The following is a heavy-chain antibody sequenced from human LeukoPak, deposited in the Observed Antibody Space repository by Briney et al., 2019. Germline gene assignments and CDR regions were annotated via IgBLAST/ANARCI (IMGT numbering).Heavy chain of an antibody. CDR3: ARDLFVEDSGNYFFS. V-gene: IGHV1-18*01. Sequence: ASVKVSCKTSGYSFSNYGITWVRQAPGQGLEWMGWIGVYNGNTKYAQNLQDRVTMTTDTPTNTAYMELRSLRSDDTAVYYCARDLFVEDSGNYFFSWGQGTLVTVSS. J-gene: IGHJ5*02. CDR1: GYSFSNYG. CDR2: IGVYNGNT. D-gene: IGHD3-10*01.